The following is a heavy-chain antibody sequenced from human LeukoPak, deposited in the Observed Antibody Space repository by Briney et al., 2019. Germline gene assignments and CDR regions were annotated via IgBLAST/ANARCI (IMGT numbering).Heavy chain of an antibody. J-gene: IGHJ5*02. Sequence: ASVKVSCKASGYTFTSYAMHWVRQAPGQRLEWMGWINAGNGNTKYSQKFQGRVTITRDTSASTAYMELSSLRSDDTAVYYCARGSYDFWSGYPNWFDPWGQGTLVTVSS. V-gene: IGHV1-3*01. CDR1: GYTFTSYA. CDR3: ARGSYDFWSGYPNWFDP. CDR2: INAGNGNT. D-gene: IGHD3-3*01.